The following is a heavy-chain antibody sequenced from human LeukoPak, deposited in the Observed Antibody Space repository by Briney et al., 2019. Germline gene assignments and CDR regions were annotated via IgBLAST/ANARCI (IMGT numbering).Heavy chain of an antibody. CDR1: GFTFSSYS. V-gene: IGHV3-48*02. CDR3: ARTAIINRGAIAYYFDY. Sequence: GGSLRLSCAASGFTFSSYSMNWVRQGPGKGLEWVSYIDSSSSTIYYADSVKGRFTISRDNAKNSVYMQMNSLRDEDTAVYYCARTAIINRGAIAYYFDYWGQGTLVTVSS. CDR2: IDSSSSTI. D-gene: IGHD3-10*01. J-gene: IGHJ4*02.